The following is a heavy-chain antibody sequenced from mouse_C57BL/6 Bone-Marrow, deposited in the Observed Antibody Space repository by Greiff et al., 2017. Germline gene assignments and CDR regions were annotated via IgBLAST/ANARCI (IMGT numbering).Heavy chain of an antibody. CDR3: ERMVKGY. V-gene: IGHV1-54*01. Sequence: QVQLKQSGAELVRPGTSVKVSCKASGYAFTNYLIEWVKQRPGQGLEWIGVINPGSGGTNSNEKFKGKATLTADKSSSTAYMQLSSLTSEDSAVYFCERMVKGYWGQGTTLTVSA. CDR2: INPGSGGT. D-gene: IGHD2-2*01. J-gene: IGHJ2*01. CDR1: GYAFTNYL.